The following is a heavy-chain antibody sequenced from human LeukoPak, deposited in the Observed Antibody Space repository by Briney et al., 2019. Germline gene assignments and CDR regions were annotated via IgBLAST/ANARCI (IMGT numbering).Heavy chain of an antibody. CDR2: INPNSGGT. CDR1: GHTFTSYG. Sequence: ASVKVSCKASGHTFTSYGISWVRQAPGQGLEWMGWINPNSGGTNYAQKFQGRVTLTRDTSISTAYMELSRLTSDDTAVYYCARDDGVSGYCSGGSGYPIDYWGQGTLVTVSS. D-gene: IGHD2-15*01. CDR3: ARDDGVSGYCSGGSGYPIDY. J-gene: IGHJ4*02. V-gene: IGHV1-2*02.